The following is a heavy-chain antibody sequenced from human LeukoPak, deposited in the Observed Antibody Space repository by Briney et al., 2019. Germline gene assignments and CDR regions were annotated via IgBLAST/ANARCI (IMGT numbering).Heavy chain of an antibody. V-gene: IGHV1-18*01. Sequence: ASVKVSCKASGYTFTSYGISWVRQAPGQGLEWMGWISAYNGNTNYAQKLQGRITMTTDTSTSTAYMELRSLRSDDTAVYYCARDQDSSGRYVGYCYYYMDVWGKGTTVTISS. CDR1: GYTFTSYG. CDR3: ARDQDSSGRYVGYCYYYMDV. J-gene: IGHJ6*03. D-gene: IGHD6-19*01. CDR2: ISAYNGNT.